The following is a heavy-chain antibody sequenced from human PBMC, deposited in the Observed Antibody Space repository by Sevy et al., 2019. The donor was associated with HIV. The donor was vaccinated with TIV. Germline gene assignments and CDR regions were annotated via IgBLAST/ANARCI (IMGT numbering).Heavy chain of an antibody. Sequence: GGSLRLSCAASGFTFSNAWMSWVRQAPGKGLEWVGRIKSKTDGGPTDYAAPVKGRFTISRDDSKHTHYLQMNSLKTEDTAVYYCTTDGDDSSGYYYGDAFDIWGQGTMVTVSS. CDR2: IKSKTDGGPT. D-gene: IGHD3-22*01. CDR1: GFTFSNAW. V-gene: IGHV3-15*01. J-gene: IGHJ3*02. CDR3: TTDGDDSSGYYYGDAFDI.